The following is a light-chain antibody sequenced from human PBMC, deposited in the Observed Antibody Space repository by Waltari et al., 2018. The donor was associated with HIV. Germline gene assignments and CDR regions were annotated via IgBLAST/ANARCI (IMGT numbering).Light chain of an antibody. CDR2: GAS. CDR3: QQYGGSGSWP. CDR1: QSVTSIY. V-gene: IGKV3-20*01. J-gene: IGKJ1*01. Sequence: EIVLTQSPGTLSLSPGERATLSCRASQSVTSIYLAWYQQKPGQAPRLLIYGASSRATGIPDRFSGGGSGTDFTLTISSLEPEDSAVYYCQQYGGSGSWPFGQGTKVEIK.